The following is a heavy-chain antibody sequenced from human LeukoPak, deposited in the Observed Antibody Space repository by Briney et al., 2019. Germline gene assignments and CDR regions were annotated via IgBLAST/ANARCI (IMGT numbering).Heavy chain of an antibody. CDR1: GFNFASYA. V-gene: IGHV3-30*03. Sequence: PGKSLRLSCAASGFNFASYAMYWVRQAPGRGLEWVAYISYDGRDKYYVDSVKDRFFISKDSSMSTLYLDMNSLRPEDTAVYYCARVFCSTSCIPKYYFDYWGQGTLVTVSS. J-gene: IGHJ4*02. CDR2: ISYDGRDK. CDR3: ARVFCSTSCIPKYYFDY. D-gene: IGHD2-2*01.